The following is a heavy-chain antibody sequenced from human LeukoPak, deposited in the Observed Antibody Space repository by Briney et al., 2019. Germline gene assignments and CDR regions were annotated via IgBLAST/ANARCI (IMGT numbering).Heavy chain of an antibody. CDR2: IYHSGST. CDR1: GYSISSGYY. V-gene: IGHV4-38-2*02. Sequence: SETLSLTCTVSGYSISSGYYWGWIRQPPGKGLEWIGSIYHSGSTHYSPSLKSRVTVSVDTSKNQFSLKLSSVTAADTAVYYCARETVSVDWFDPWGQGTLVTVSS. CDR3: ARETVSVDWFDP. D-gene: IGHD4-11*01. J-gene: IGHJ5*02.